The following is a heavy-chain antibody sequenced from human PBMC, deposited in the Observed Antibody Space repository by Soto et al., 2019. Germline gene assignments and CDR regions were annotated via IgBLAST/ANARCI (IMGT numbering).Heavy chain of an antibody. CDR2: ISHDGRIE. D-gene: IGHD3-3*01. J-gene: IGHJ5*02. Sequence: QVHLVESGGGVVQPGRSLRLSCAASGFTFSSFALHWVRQAPGEGLEWVALISHDGRIENYADSVKGRFIISRDNSKNTVYMQMDSLRLEDTGVYSCARDGLPDDFRSGGYWFDPWGQGTQVTVSS. CDR1: GFTFSSFA. CDR3: ARDGLPDDFRSGGYWFDP. V-gene: IGHV3-30-3*01.